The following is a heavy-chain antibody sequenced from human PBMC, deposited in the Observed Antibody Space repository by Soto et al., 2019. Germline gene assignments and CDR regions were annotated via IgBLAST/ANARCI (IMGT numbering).Heavy chain of an antibody. Sequence: QVQLVQSGAEVKKSGASVKVSCTASGYTVTSHDINWVRQATGQGLEWMGWMNPNSGNTGYAQKFKGRVTMTRNTSISTAYMELSSLRSEDTAVYYCARWDYGDYARFDYWGQGTLVTVSS. D-gene: IGHD4-17*01. J-gene: IGHJ4*02. V-gene: IGHV1-8*01. CDR2: MNPNSGNT. CDR3: ARWDYGDYARFDY. CDR1: GYTVTSHD.